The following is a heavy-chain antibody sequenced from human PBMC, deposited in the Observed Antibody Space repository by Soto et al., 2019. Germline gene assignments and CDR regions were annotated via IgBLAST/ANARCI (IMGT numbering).Heavy chain of an antibody. J-gene: IGHJ4*02. CDR2: VSHDGRNT. CDR3: AKGGRQWLVTSDFNY. D-gene: IGHD6-19*01. Sequence: VQLVESGGGVVQPGRSLRLSCAASGFTFSDYAMHWVRQAPGKGLEGVAVVSHDGRNTHYADSVKGRFTISRDSSKNTVSLEMTSLRAADTAVYYCAKGGRQWLVTSDFNYWGQGALVTVSS. V-gene: IGHV3-30*18. CDR1: GFTFSDYA.